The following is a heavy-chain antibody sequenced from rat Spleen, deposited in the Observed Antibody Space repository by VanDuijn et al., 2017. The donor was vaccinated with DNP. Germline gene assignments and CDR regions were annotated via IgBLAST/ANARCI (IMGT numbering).Heavy chain of an antibody. CDR2: ISSAGNT. CDR1: GFSVTNFG. Sequence: QVQLKESGPGLVQPSQILSLTCTVSGFSVTNFGVNWFRQPPGKGLEWIAAISSAGNTFYNSALKSRLSISRDTSTSQVFLKMNSLQTEDTATYYCARDGSFDYWGQGVMVTVSS. J-gene: IGHJ2*01. CDR3: ARDGSFDY. V-gene: IGHV2S8*01. D-gene: IGHD1-12*02.